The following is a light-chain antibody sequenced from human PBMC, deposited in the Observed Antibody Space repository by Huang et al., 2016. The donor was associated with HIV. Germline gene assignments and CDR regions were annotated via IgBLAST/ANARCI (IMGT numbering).Light chain of an antibody. CDR2: LGS. V-gene: IGKV2-28*01. J-gene: IGKJ2*01. Sequence: DIVMTQSPLSLPVTPGEPASISCRSSQSLLHRNGNNHLDWYLRRPGQSPQLLIYLGSNRASGVPDSFSGSGSGTYFTLKISRVAAEDVGVYYCMQALQTPYTFGQGTKLEIK. CDR1: QSLLHRNGNNH. CDR3: MQALQTPYT.